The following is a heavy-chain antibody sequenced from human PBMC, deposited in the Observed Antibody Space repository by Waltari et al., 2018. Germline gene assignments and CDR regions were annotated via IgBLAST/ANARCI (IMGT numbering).Heavy chain of an antibody. V-gene: IGHV2-5*01. CDR2: ISWNDDK. CDR3: AHSGYSYGLAY. J-gene: IGHJ4*02. D-gene: IGHD5-18*01. Sequence: QITLKESGPTLVKPTQTLTLTCTFSGFSLSTSGVGVGWIRQPPGKALEWLALISWNDDKRYSPSLMNRLTITKDTSKNQVVLTMTNMDPVDTATYYCAHSGYSYGLAYWGQGTLVTVSS. CDR1: GFSLSTSGVG.